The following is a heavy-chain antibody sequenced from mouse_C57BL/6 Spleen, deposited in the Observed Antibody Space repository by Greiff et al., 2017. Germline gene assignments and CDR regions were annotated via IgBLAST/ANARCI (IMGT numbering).Heavy chain of an antibody. CDR1: GYTFTSYW. CDR2: IDPSDSYT. V-gene: IGHV1-50*01. J-gene: IGHJ4*01. CDR3: ARLERYDAMDD. Sequence: VQLQQPGAELVKPGASVKLSCKASGYTFTSYWMQWVNQRPGQGLEWIGEIDPSDSYTNYNQKFKGKATLAVDTSSSTAYMQLSSLTSEDSAVYYCARLERYDAMDDWGQGTSVTVSA.